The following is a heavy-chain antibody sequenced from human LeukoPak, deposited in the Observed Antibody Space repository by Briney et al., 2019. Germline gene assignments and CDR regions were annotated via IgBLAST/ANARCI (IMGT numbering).Heavy chain of an antibody. V-gene: IGHV4-34*01. J-gene: IGHJ4*02. D-gene: IGHD2-15*01. CDR1: GGSFSGYY. CDR3: ARGIPLDCSGGSCSTPNFDY. CDR2: INHSGST. Sequence: SETLSLTCAVYGGSFSGYYWSWIRQPPGKGLEWIGEINHSGSTNYNPSLKSRVTISVDTSKNQFSLKLSSVTAADTAVYYCARGIPLDCSGGSCSTPNFDYWGQGTLVTASS.